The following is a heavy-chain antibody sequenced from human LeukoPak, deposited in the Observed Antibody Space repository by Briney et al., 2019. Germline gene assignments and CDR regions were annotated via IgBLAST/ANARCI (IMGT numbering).Heavy chain of an antibody. J-gene: IGHJ5*02. V-gene: IGHV4-59*01. CDR2: IYYSGST. Sequence: PSETLSLTCTVSGGSISSYYWSWIRQPPGKGLEWIGYIYYSGSTNYNPSLKSRVTISVDTSKNQFSLKLSSVTAADTAMYYCARELGYCSSTSCYSNWFDPWGQGTLVTVSS. CDR1: GGSISSYY. D-gene: IGHD2-2*01. CDR3: ARELGYCSSTSCYSNWFDP.